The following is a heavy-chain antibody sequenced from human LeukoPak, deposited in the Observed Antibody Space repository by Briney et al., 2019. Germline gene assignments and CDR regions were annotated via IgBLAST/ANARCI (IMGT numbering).Heavy chain of an antibody. CDR1: GGFISSGGYY. Sequence: SETLSLTCTVSGGFISSGGYYWSWIRQHPGKGLEWIGYIYYSGSTYYNPSLKSRVTISVDTSKNQFSLKLSSVTAADTAVYYCARVRGGYVFHFDYWGQGTLVTVSS. J-gene: IGHJ4*02. D-gene: IGHD5-12*01. V-gene: IGHV4-31*03. CDR2: IYYSGST. CDR3: ARVRGGYVFHFDY.